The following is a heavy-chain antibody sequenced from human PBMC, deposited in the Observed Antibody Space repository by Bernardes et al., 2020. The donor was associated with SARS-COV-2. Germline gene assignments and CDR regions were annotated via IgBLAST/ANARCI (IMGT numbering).Heavy chain of an antibody. J-gene: IGHJ6*02. CDR3: ARAGGNYRLYYYGMDV. CDR1: GYTFTGYY. Sequence: ASVKVSCKASGYTFTGYYMHWVRQAPGQGLEWMGWINPNSGGTNYAQKFQGWVTMTRDTSISTAYMELSRLRSDDMAVYYCARAGGNYRLYYYGMDVWGQGTTVTVSS. V-gene: IGHV1-2*04. CDR2: INPNSGGT. D-gene: IGHD3-16*02.